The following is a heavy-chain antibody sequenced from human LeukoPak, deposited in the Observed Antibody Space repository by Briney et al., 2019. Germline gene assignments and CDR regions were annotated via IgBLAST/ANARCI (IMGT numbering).Heavy chain of an antibody. CDR3: ARYSSSSNLYYFDY. J-gene: IGHJ4*02. CDR1: GGSISSYY. D-gene: IGHD6-6*01. V-gene: IGHV4-59*01. CDR2: IYYSGST. Sequence: SETLSLTCTVSGGSISSYYWSWIRQPPGKGLEWIGYIYYSGSTNYNPSLKSRVTISVDTSKNPFSLKLSSVTAADTAVYYCARYSSSSNLYYFDYWGQGTLVTVSS.